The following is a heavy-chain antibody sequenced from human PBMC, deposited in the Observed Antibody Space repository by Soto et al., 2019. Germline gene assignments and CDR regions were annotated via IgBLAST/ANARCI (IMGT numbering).Heavy chain of an antibody. Sequence: QLHLVQSGAVVKKPGASVTVSCSASGYPVTAYYMHWVRQAPGRGLEWMGGINPATGAAKYTQTFEGRVTMPRDTSPSTGFMGLSGLTSEGTAAFYCARGGGVGVAGSAAFDMWGQGTLVTVSS. J-gene: IGHJ3*02. CDR2: INPATGAA. CDR1: GYPVTAYY. D-gene: IGHD3-3*01. V-gene: IGHV1-2*02. CDR3: ARGGGVGVAGSAAFDM.